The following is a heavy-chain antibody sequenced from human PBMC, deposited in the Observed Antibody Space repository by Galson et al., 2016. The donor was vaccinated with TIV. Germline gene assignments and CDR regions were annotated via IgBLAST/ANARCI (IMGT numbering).Heavy chain of an antibody. J-gene: IGHJ4*02. V-gene: IGHV4-59*04. CDR3: TREIAGTTVHS. D-gene: IGHD1-7*01. Sequence: SETLSLTCAVSGGSLSGYFWTWIRQAPGKGLEWIGSVCYTGGTYYNPSLRSRVTVSLDTSNNQFFLKLSSVTAADTAVYYCTREIAGTTVHSWGQGALVTVSS. CDR2: VCYTGGT. CDR1: GGSLSGYF.